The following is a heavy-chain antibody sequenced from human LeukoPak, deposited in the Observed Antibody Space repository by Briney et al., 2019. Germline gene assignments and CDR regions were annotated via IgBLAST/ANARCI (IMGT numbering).Heavy chain of an antibody. CDR3: ARLSRRDDFSRNWFDP. Sequence: NPGESLKISCKGSGYSFTSYWIGWVRQMPGKGLEWMGIIYPGDSDTRYSPSFQGQVTISADKSISTAYLQWSSLKASDTAMYYCARLSRRDDFSRNWFDPWGQGTLVTVSS. CDR1: GYSFTSYW. J-gene: IGHJ5*02. CDR2: IYPGDSDT. V-gene: IGHV5-51*03. D-gene: IGHD3/OR15-3a*01.